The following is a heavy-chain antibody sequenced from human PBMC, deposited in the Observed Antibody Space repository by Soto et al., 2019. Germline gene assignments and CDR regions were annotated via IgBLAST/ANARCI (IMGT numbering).Heavy chain of an antibody. CDR1: GGTFSSYT. CDR2: IIPILNIA. CDR3: ARGYSSGWNVDY. Sequence: QVQLVQSGAEVKKPGSSVKVSCKASGGTFSSYTISWVRQAPGQGLEWMGRIIPILNIANYAQKFQGRVTITADKSTSTAYMELSSLRSEDTAVYFCARGYSSGWNVDYWGQGTLVXVSS. J-gene: IGHJ4*02. D-gene: IGHD6-19*01. V-gene: IGHV1-69*02.